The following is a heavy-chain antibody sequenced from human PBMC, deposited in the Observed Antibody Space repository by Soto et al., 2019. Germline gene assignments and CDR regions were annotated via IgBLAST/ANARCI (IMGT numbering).Heavy chain of an antibody. CDR1: GGSFSGYY. CDR2: INHSGST. Sequence: SETLSLTCAVYGGSFSGYYWSWIRQPPGKGLEWIGEINHSGSTNYNPSLKSRVTISVDTSKNQFSLKLSSVTAADTAVYYCVRQPNRTMAGDDWGQGTLVTVSS. D-gene: IGHD2-8*01. V-gene: IGHV4-34*01. J-gene: IGHJ4*02. CDR3: VRQPNRTMAGDD.